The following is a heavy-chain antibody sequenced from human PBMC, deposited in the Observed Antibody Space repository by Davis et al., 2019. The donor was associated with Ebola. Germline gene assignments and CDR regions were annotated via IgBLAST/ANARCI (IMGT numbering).Heavy chain of an antibody. Sequence: GESLKISCAASGFTFSSYAMSWVRQAPGKGLEWVSAISGSGGSTYYADSVKGRFTISRDNSKNTLYLQMNSLRAEDTAVYYCAKEAYDFWSGYYSRGNWFDPWGQGTLVTVSS. CDR2: ISGSGGST. V-gene: IGHV3-23*01. J-gene: IGHJ5*02. D-gene: IGHD3-3*01. CDR1: GFTFSSYA. CDR3: AKEAYDFWSGYYSRGNWFDP.